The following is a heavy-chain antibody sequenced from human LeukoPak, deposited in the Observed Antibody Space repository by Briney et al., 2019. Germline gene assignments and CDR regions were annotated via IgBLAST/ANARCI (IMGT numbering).Heavy chain of an antibody. Sequence: ASVKVSCKASGYTFTSNYIHWVRQAPGQGLEWMGMIYPRDGSASYAQKFQGRVTITADESTSTAYMELSSLRSEDTAVYYCARDRTLRPPWWSGSYFPFFYYGMDVWGQGTTVTVSS. V-gene: IGHV1-46*01. CDR2: IYPRDGSA. J-gene: IGHJ6*02. D-gene: IGHD1-26*01. CDR1: GYTFTSNY. CDR3: ARDRTLRPPWWSGSYFPFFYYGMDV.